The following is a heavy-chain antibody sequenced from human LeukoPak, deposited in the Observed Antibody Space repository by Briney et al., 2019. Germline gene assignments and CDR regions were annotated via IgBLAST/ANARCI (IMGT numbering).Heavy chain of an antibody. D-gene: IGHD3-10*01. CDR2: ITSSSSYI. CDR3: ASFHGSGSYYRHYYYYYMDV. J-gene: IGHJ6*03. CDR1: GSTFSSYS. V-gene: IGHV3-21*01. Sequence: GGSLRLSCAASGSTFSSYSMNWVRQAPGKGLEWVSSITSSSSYIYYADSVKGRFAISRDNAKNSLYLQMTTLRAEDTAVYYCASFHGSGSYYRHYYYYYMDVWGKGTTVTISS.